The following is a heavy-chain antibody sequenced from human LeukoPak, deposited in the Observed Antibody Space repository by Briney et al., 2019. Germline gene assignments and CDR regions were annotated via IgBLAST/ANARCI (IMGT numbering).Heavy chain of an antibody. V-gene: IGHV3-11*06. D-gene: IGHD2-8*02. CDR1: GFPFTSGFTFSDYY. J-gene: IGHJ4*02. CDR3: ARGGTGAFDF. CDR2: ISSTSAYT. Sequence: GGSLRLSCAASGFPFTSGFTFSDYYMSWIRQAPGKGLEWVSYISSTSAYTNYADSVKGRFTISGDNANNPLYLQMNGLRAEDTAIYYCARGGTGAFDFWGQGTLVTVSS.